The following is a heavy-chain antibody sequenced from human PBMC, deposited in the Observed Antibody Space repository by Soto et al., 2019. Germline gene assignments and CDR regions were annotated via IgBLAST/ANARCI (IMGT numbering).Heavy chain of an antibody. J-gene: IGHJ6*02. V-gene: IGHV3-30*03. CDR3: ARRGLTPGGMDV. Sequence: PGWSLRLSCASSVFSFISYGMHWVRQAPGEGLEWVAVISFDGSNKYYADSVKGRFTISRDNYKNTVYLQMNSLRAEDTAVYYCARRGLTPGGMDVWGQGTTVTVSS. CDR1: VFSFISYG. CDR2: ISFDGSNK. D-gene: IGHD3-10*01.